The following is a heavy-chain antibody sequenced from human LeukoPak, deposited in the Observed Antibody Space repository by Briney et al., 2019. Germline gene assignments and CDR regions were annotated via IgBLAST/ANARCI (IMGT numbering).Heavy chain of an antibody. Sequence: GGSLRLSCAASGFTFSSYSMNWVRQAPGKGLEWVSSISSSSSYIYYADSVKGRFTISRDNAKNSLYLQMNSLRAEDTAVYYCARAYYYGSGSVDNWFDPWGQGTLVTVSS. CDR2: ISSSSSYI. J-gene: IGHJ5*02. V-gene: IGHV3-21*01. D-gene: IGHD3-10*01. CDR1: GFTFSSYS. CDR3: ARAYYYGSGSVDNWFDP.